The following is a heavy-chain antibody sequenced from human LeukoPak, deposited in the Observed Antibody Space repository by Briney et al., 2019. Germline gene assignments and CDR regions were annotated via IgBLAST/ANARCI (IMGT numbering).Heavy chain of an antibody. CDR2: IKTDGSEK. J-gene: IGHJ4*02. Sequence: GGSLRLSCAASGFTFSSYWMGWVHQAPGKGLEWVANIKTDGSEKYYVDSVKGRFTISRDNAKNSLYLQMNSLRAEDTAVYYCASPQWLATENYFDYWGQGTLVTVSS. V-gene: IGHV3-7*01. CDR1: GFTFSSYW. D-gene: IGHD6-19*01. CDR3: ASPQWLATENYFDY.